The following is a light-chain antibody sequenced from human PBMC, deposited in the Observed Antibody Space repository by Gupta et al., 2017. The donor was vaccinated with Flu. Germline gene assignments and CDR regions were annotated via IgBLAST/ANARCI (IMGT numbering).Light chain of an antibody. CDR2: KAS. V-gene: IGKV1-5*03. Sequence: DIQMTQSLATLSASVGDSVTITSRATQSISTWLAWYQQKPGKAPALLISKASTLESGVPSRFSGSGSGTEFTLSITSLQPEDFATYYCQQYNSYVWTFGQGTRVEIK. CDR3: QQYNSYVWT. CDR1: QSISTW. J-gene: IGKJ1*01.